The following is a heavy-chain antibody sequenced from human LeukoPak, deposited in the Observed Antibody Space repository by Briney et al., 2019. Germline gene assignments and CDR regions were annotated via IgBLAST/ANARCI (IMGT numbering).Heavy chain of an antibody. CDR3: ATGSGFYYGH. CDR1: GFTFSSYA. D-gene: IGHD3-22*01. CDR2: ISYDGSNK. Sequence: GRSLRLSCAASGFTFSSYAMHWVRQAPGKGLEWVAVISYDGSNKYYADSVKGRFTISRDNSKNTLYLQMNSLRAEDTALYFCATGSGFYYGHWGQGTLVTVSS. V-gene: IGHV3-30*04. J-gene: IGHJ4*02.